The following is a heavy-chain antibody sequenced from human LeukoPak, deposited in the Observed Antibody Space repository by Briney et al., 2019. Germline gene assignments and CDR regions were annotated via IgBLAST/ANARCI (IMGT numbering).Heavy chain of an antibody. J-gene: IGHJ4*02. CDR1: GFTFSSYW. V-gene: IGHV3-48*02. Sequence: PGGSLRLSCAASGFTFSSYWMHWVRQAPGKGLEWVSYISSSSSTIYYADSVKGRFTISRDNAKNSLYLHMNSLKDEDTAVYYCARGALDFDYWGQGTLVTVAS. CDR2: ISSSSSTI. CDR3: ARGALDFDY.